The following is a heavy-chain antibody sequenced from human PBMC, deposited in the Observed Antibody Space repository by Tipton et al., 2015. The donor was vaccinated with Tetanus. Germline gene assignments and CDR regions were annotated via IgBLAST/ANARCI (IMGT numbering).Heavy chain of an antibody. CDR2: SWYDGTDQ. CDR1: GFIFSSYG. V-gene: IGHV3-33*01. D-gene: IGHD2-15*01. J-gene: IGHJ4*02. CDR3: AREADCSGGSCFSGDFDN. Sequence: AASGFIFSSYGIHWVRQAPGKGLEWVAVSWYDGTDQYYADSVKGRFTISRDNSKSTLYLQMNSLRAEDTALYYCAREADCSGGSCFSGDFDNWGQGTQVTVSS.